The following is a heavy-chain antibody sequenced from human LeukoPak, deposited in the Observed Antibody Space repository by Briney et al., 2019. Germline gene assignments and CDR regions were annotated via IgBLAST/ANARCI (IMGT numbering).Heavy chain of an antibody. Sequence: SGGSLRLSCAASGFTFTNYAMTWVRQAPGKGLEWVSVISTGGGTTYYADSVKGRFTISRDNSKNTLYLQMISLRAENTAVYYCAKVRSRAVNNGPSDYWGQGTLVTVSS. CDR2: ISTGGGTT. J-gene: IGHJ4*02. CDR1: GFTFTNYA. V-gene: IGHV3-23*01. CDR3: AKVRSRAVNNGPSDY. D-gene: IGHD2-8*01.